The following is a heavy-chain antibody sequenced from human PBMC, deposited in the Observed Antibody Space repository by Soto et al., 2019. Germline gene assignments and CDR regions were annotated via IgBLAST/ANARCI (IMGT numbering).Heavy chain of an antibody. Sequence: SGPTLVNPTQTLTLTCTFSGFSLSTSGVGVGWIRQPPGKALEWLALIYWDDDKRYSPSLKSRLTITKDTSKNQAVLTMTNMDPVDTATYYCALRRGYCSGGTCYSIWFDPWGQGIMVTVSS. D-gene: IGHD2-15*01. V-gene: IGHV2-5*02. J-gene: IGHJ5*02. CDR1: GFSLSTSGVG. CDR3: ALRRGYCSGGTCYSIWFDP. CDR2: IYWDDDK.